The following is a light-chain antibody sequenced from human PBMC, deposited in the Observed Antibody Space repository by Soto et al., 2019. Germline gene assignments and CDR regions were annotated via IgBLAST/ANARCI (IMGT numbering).Light chain of an antibody. V-gene: IGKV3-15*01. CDR1: QGVSIN. CDR2: GTS. CDR3: QQYNDWPRRT. J-gene: IGKJ1*01. Sequence: EIVMTQSPATLSVSPGERVTLSCRASQGVSINLAWYQHKPGQAPRLLIYGTSTRATDVPARFTGSGSGTEFTLTINSLQPEDFAVYYCQQYNDWPRRTFGHGNKVLIK.